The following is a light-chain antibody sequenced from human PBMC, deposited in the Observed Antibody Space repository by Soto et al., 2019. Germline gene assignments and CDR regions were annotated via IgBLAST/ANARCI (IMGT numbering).Light chain of an antibody. Sequence: SYELTQPPSVSVAPGQAATLTCGGGNIGGKSVHWYQLKPGQAPVLVVHDDNGRPSGIPDRFSGSNSGNTATLAISRVEAGDEADYYCQVWDSTSDDRWVFGGGTKLTVL. V-gene: IGLV3-21*02. CDR1: NIGGKS. J-gene: IGLJ3*02. CDR2: DDN. CDR3: QVWDSTSDDRWV.